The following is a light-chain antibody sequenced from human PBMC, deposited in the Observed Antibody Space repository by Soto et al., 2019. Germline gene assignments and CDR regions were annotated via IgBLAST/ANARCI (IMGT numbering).Light chain of an antibody. V-gene: IGKV3-20*01. CDR2: GAS. J-gene: IGKJ2*01. Sequence: ERMLTQSPGTLSLSPGERATLSCRASQSVSTRYLAWYQQKTGQAPRLLIYGASIRATGIPDRFSGSGSGTDFTLTISRLEPEDFAVYYCHQFGSSPPAFTFGQGTKLEI. CDR3: HQFGSSPPAFT. CDR1: QSVSTRY.